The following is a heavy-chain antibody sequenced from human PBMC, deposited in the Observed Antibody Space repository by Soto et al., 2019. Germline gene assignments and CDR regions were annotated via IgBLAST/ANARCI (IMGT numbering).Heavy chain of an antibody. Sequence: EVQLLGSGGGLVQPGGSLRLSCVGSGFTFSTYWMNWVRQAQGKGLEWVANINPDGNVGTYVDSVRGRFTTSRDNAKNSLYMQMNSLRADDTAVYFCAGWGGHDYNYWGQGIMVTVSS. CDR1: GFTFSTYW. J-gene: IGHJ4*02. V-gene: IGHV3-7*03. CDR2: INPDGNVG. CDR3: AGWGGHDYNY. D-gene: IGHD4-4*01.